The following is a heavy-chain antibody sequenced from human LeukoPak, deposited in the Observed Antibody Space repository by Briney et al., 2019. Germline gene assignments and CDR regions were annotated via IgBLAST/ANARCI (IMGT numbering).Heavy chain of an antibody. CDR3: ARVSYYDSSGYYYYYYMDV. J-gene: IGHJ6*03. D-gene: IGHD3-22*01. CDR1: GYTFTSYG. V-gene: IGHV1-18*01. CDR2: ISAYNGNT. Sequence: ASVKVSCKASGYTFTSYGISWVRQAPGQGLEWMGWISAYNGNTNYAQKLQGRVTMTTDKSTSTAYMELRSLRSDDTAVYYCARVSYYDSSGYYYYYYMDVWGKGTTVTVSS.